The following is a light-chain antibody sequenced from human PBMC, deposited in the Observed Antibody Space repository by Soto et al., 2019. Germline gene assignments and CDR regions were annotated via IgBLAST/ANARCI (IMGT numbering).Light chain of an antibody. Sequence: DIQMTQSPSTLSASVGDRVTITCRASQSISSWLAWYQQKPGKDPKLLIYDAFSLESGVPSSFSGSGSGTDFTLTICSLQPYDFAAYYCQQYNYCPCSFCHGTKLESK. CDR1: QSISSW. CDR3: QQYNYCPCS. CDR2: DAF. J-gene: IGKJ2*04. V-gene: IGKV1-5*01.